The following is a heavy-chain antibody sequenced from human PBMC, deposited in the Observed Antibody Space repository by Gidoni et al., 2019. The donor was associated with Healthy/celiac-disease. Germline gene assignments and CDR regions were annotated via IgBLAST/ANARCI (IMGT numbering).Heavy chain of an antibody. D-gene: IGHD3-22*01. V-gene: IGHV4-31*03. CDR1: GGSIRSGGYY. CDR2: IYYSGST. CDR3: AREMVSGYRYFDY. J-gene: IGHJ4*02. Sequence: QVQLQESGPGLVKPSQTLSLTCTVSGGSIRSGGYYWSWVRQHPGKGLEWIGYIYYSGSTYYNPSLKRRVTISVDTSKNQFSLKLSSVTAADTAVYYCAREMVSGYRYFDYWGQGTLVTVSS.